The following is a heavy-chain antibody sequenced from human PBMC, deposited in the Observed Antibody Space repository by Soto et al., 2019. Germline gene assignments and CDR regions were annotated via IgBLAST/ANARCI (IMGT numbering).Heavy chain of an antibody. Sequence: SETLSLTCTVSGDSISSGGYYWSWIRQQPGKGLEWIGYIYYSGSTFYNPSLKSRVTISVDRSKNQFSLKLSSVTAADTAVYYCARVPSRHYNWFDPRGQGALVTVFS. CDR1: GDSISSGGYY. J-gene: IGHJ5*02. CDR3: ARVPSRHYNWFDP. V-gene: IGHV4-30-2*01. CDR2: IYYSGST.